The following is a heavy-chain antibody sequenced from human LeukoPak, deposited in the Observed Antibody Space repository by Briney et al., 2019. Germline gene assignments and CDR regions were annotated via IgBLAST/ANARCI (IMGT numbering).Heavy chain of an antibody. CDR1: GYTFSNYD. V-gene: IGHV1-46*01. CDR3: ARVDSTSPHELDY. J-gene: IGHJ4*02. CDR2: ITPSGGI. Sequence: ASVKVSCKASGYTFSNYDMNWVRQAPGQGLEWMGMITPSGGISYAQKFQGRVTMARDMSTNTVYMELSSLRSEDTAVYYCARVDSTSPHELDYWGQGTLVTVSS. D-gene: IGHD6-6*01.